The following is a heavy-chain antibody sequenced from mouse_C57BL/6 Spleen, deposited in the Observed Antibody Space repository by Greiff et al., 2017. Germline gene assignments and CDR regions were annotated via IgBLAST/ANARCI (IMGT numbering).Heavy chain of an antibody. CDR1: GYSITSGYY. V-gene: IGHV3-6*01. J-gene: IGHJ4*01. CDR2: ISYDGSN. CDR3: ASTGERAMDY. Sequence: EVKLVESGPGLVKPSQSLSLTCSVTGYSITSGYYWNWIRQFPGNKLEWMGYISYDGSNNYNPSLKNRISITRDTSKNQFFLKLNSVTTEDTATYYCASTGERAMDYWGQGTSVTVSS.